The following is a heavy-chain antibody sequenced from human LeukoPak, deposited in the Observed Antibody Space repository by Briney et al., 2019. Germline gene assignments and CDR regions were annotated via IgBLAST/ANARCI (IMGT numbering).Heavy chain of an antibody. Sequence: PSQTLSLTCTVSGGSISSGGYYWSWIRQHPGKGLEWIGYIYYSGSTYYNPSLKSRVTISVDTSKNQFSLKLSSVTAADTAVYYCARSFLYSRETLDAFDIWGQGTMVTVSS. CDR1: GGSISSGGYY. CDR2: IYYSGST. D-gene: IGHD6-13*01. V-gene: IGHV4-31*03. J-gene: IGHJ3*02. CDR3: ARSFLYSRETLDAFDI.